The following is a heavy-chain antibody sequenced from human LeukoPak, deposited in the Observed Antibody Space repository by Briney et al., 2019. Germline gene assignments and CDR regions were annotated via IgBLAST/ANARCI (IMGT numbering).Heavy chain of an antibody. CDR3: ARDVQNSSSWLLYYYYYYGMDV. CDR1: GYTFTSYG. Sequence: ASVKVSCKASGYTFTSYGISWVRQAPGQGLEWMGWISAYNGNTDYAQKLQGRVTMTTDTSTSTAYMELRSLRSDDTAVYYCARDVQNSSSWLLYYYYYYGMDVWGQGTTVTVSS. CDR2: ISAYNGNT. D-gene: IGHD6-13*01. V-gene: IGHV1-18*01. J-gene: IGHJ6*02.